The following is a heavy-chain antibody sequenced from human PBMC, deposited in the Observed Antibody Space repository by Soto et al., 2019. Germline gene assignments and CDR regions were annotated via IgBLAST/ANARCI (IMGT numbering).Heavy chain of an antibody. Sequence: QGQLVEAGGGLVKPGGSLRLFCAASGFSFSDSYMSWVRQAPGKGLEWVAYISGSSGYTGYADSVKGRFTISRDNAKNSLYLQMNSLRVEDTAVYYCARDRGGYGPPDVWGQGTTVTVSS. CDR2: ISGSSGYT. J-gene: IGHJ6*02. CDR1: GFSFSDSY. V-gene: IGHV3-11*06. CDR3: ARDRGGYGPPDV. D-gene: IGHD3-10*01.